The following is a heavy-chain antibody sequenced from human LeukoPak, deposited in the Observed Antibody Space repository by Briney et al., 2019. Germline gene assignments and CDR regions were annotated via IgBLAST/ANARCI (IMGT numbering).Heavy chain of an antibody. CDR2: IIPIFGTA. J-gene: IGHJ4*02. V-gene: IGHV1-69*06. D-gene: IGHD5-18*01. CDR3: ARDRDTAMVFDY. Sequence: ASEKVSCKASGGTFTSYAIRWVRQAPGQGEEWRGGIIPIFGTANYAQKFKGRVTITADKSTSTAYMELSSLRSEDTAVYYCARDRDTAMVFDYWGQGTLVTVSS. CDR1: GGTFTSYA.